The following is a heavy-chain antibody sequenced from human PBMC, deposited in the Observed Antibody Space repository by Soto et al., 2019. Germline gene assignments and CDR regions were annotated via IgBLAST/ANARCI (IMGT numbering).Heavy chain of an antibody. CDR3: ARQGLPYYDSSGYYGY. CDR1: GGSISSSSYY. J-gene: IGHJ4*02. D-gene: IGHD3-22*01. Sequence: QLQLQESGPGLVKPSETLSLTCTVSGGSISSSSYYWGWIRQPPGKGLEWIGSIYYSGSTYYNPSLKSRVTISVDTSKNQFSLKLSSVTAADTAVYYCARQGLPYYDSSGYYGYWGQGTLVTVSS. CDR2: IYYSGST. V-gene: IGHV4-39*01.